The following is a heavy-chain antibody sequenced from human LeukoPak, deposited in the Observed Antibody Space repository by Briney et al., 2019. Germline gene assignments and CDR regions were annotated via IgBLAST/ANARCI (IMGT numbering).Heavy chain of an antibody. V-gene: IGHV1-2*02. CDR1: GYNFTGYY. J-gene: IGHJ3*02. D-gene: IGHD3-22*01. Sequence: ASVKVFCKASGYNFTGYYMHWVRQDPGQGLEWLGWINPNSGGTNYAKQFQGRATMTRATSISTAYKELSRLRSDDTAVYYCARVPLYYYDSSGYYYGLVGAFDIWGQGTMVTVSS. CDR2: INPNSGGT. CDR3: ARVPLYYYDSSGYYYGLVGAFDI.